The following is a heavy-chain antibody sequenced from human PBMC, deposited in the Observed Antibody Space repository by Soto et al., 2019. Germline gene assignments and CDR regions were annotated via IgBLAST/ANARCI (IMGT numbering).Heavy chain of an antibody. CDR3: ARDCRVRIFGVVISPYYYYMDV. J-gene: IGHJ6*03. D-gene: IGHD3-3*01. Sequence: GSLRLSCAASGFTFSSYWMSWVRQAPGKGLEWVANIKQDGSEKYYVDSVKGRFTISRDNAKNSLYLQMNSLRAEDTAVYYCARDCRVRIFGVVISPYYYYMDVWGKGTTVTVSS. CDR2: IKQDGSEK. V-gene: IGHV3-7*01. CDR1: GFTFSSYW.